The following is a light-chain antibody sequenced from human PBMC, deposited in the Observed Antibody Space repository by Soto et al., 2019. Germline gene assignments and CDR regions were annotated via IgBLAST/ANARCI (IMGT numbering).Light chain of an antibody. V-gene: IGLV2-8*01. CDR1: SSDVGGYNY. CDR3: SSYRSDTNYV. Sequence: QSVLAQPPSASGSPGQSVTIFCTGTSSDVGGYNYVSWYQQHPGKAPKLIIYDVTKRPSGVPDRFSGSKSGHTASLTVSGLRAEDEADYYCSSYRSDTNYVLGNGTKVTVL. CDR2: DVT. J-gene: IGLJ1*01.